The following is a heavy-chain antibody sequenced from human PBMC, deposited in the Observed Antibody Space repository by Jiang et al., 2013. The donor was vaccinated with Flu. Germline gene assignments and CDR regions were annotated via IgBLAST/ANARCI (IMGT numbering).Heavy chain of an antibody. D-gene: IGHD1-1*01. CDR2: INPNSGGT. CDR3: ARETRPLDY. Sequence: PGQGLEWMGRINPNSGGTNYAQKFQGRVTMTRDTSISTAYVELSRLRSDDTAVYYCARETRPLDYWGQGTLVTVSS. V-gene: IGHV1-2*06. J-gene: IGHJ4*02.